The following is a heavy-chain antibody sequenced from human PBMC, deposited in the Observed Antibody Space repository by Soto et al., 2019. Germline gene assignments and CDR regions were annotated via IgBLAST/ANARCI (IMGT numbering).Heavy chain of an antibody. D-gene: IGHD3-22*01. CDR3: ANQNYDSSGYHD. CDR2: IKHDESEK. CDR1: GFTFRSYW. V-gene: IGHV3-7*01. Sequence: GGSLRLSCVVSGFTFRSYWMSWVRQAPGKGLEWVANIKHDESEKYYVDSVKGRFTISRDNARNSLYLQMNSLRVDDTAVYYCANQNYDSSGYHDWGHGTLVTVSS. J-gene: IGHJ4*01.